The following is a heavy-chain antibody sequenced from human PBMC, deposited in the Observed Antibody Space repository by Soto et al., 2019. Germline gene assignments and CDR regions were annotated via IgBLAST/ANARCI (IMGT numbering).Heavy chain of an antibody. CDR2: ISGSGGST. D-gene: IGHD6-19*01. CDR1: GFTFSSYA. Sequence: EVQLLESGGGLVQPGGSLRLSCAASGFTFSSYAMSWVRQAPGKGLEWVSAISGSGGSTYYADSVKGRFTISRDNSKNTLYLQMNSLRAEDTAVYYCAKRPGRDSSGWYYYFDYWGQGTLVTVSS. CDR3: AKRPGRDSSGWYYYFDY. J-gene: IGHJ4*02. V-gene: IGHV3-23*01.